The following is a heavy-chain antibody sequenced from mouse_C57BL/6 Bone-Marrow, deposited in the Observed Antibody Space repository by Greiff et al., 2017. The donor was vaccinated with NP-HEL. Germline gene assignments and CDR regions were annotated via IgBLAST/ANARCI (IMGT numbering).Heavy chain of an antibody. CDR1: GYAFSSSW. Sequence: QVQLQQSGPELVKPGASVKISCKASGYAFSSSWMNWVKQRPGKGLEWIGRIYPGDGDTNYNGKFKGKATLTADKSSSTAYMQLSSLTSEDSAVYFCARGASSGSAWFAYWGQGTLVTVSA. CDR2: IYPGDGDT. V-gene: IGHV1-82*01. J-gene: IGHJ3*01. D-gene: IGHD3-2*02. CDR3: ARGASSGSAWFAY.